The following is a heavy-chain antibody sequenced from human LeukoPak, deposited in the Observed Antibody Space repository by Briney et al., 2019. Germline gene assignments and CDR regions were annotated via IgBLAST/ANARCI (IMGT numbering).Heavy chain of an antibody. Sequence: ASVKASCKVSGYTLTQLSMHWVRQAPGKGLEWMGGFDPEDGETIYAQKFQGRVTMTEDTSTDTAYMELSSLRSEDTAVYYCATDLPYYYGSGSYAIWGQGTLVTVSS. V-gene: IGHV1-24*01. CDR2: FDPEDGET. CDR3: ATDLPYYYGSGSYAI. D-gene: IGHD3-10*01. J-gene: IGHJ4*02. CDR1: GYTLTQLS.